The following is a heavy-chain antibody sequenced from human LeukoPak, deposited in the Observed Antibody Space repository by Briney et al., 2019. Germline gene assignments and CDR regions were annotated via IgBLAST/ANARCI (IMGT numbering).Heavy chain of an antibody. J-gene: IGHJ5*02. Sequence: SETLSLTCTVCGGSISSYYLSWIRQPAGKGLEWIGRIYTSGSTNYNPSLKSRVTMSVDTSKNHFSLKLSSVTAAATAVSYCARDRAMIVVVPKVVHNWFDPWGQGTLVTVSS. CDR3: ARDRAMIVVVPKVVHNWFDP. V-gene: IGHV4-4*07. D-gene: IGHD3-22*01. CDR1: GGSISSYY. CDR2: IYTSGST.